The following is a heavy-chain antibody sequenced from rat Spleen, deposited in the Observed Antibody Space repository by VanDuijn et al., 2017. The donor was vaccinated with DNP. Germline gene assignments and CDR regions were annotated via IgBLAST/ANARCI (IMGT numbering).Heavy chain of an antibody. CDR2: IRYDGGST. Sequence: EVQLVESGGGLVQPGRSLKLSCAASGFTFSDYYMAWVRQAPTRGLEWVAYIRYDGGSTYYGDFVKGRFTISRDNAKSTLYLQMNSLSSEDMATYYCARHVLPLRVWDYWGQGVMVTVSS. CDR1: GFTFSDYY. J-gene: IGHJ2*01. D-gene: IGHD1-4*01. V-gene: IGHV5-22*01. CDR3: ARHVLPLRVWDY.